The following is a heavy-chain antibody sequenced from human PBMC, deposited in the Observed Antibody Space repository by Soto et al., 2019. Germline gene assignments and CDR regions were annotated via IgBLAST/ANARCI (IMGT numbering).Heavy chain of an antibody. J-gene: IGHJ4*02. CDR3: ARGVTSGSFPPFDL. V-gene: IGHV3-30*01. CDR1: GFTFSSYA. Sequence: PGGSLRLSCAASGFTFSSYAMHWVRQAPGKGLEWVAVLSYDGSNKYYADSVKGRFTISRDISKNTLYLQMNSLRAEDTSVYYCARGVTSGSFPPFDLWGQGTLVTVSS. CDR2: LSYDGSNK. D-gene: IGHD1-26*01.